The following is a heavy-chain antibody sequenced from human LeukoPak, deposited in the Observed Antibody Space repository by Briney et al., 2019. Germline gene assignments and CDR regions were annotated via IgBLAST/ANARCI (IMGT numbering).Heavy chain of an antibody. Sequence: GGSLRPSYAASGFTVDDFGMSSVSQGPGKRLESVSGIKWNGRSTGYADSVKCPFTISRDNAKKSLYLQMNSLRAQDTVLYYCARAPITTVTTIDYWGQGNLVTVSS. D-gene: IGHD4-17*01. CDR2: IKWNGRST. CDR3: ARAPITTVTTIDY. J-gene: IGHJ4*02. V-gene: IGHV3-20*03. CDR1: GFTVDDFG.